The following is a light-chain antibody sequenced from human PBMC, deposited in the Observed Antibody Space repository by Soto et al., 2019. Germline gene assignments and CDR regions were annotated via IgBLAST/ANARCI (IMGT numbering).Light chain of an antibody. CDR3: HQFGDSPQT. CDR2: STS. Sequence: EIVLTQSPGILSLSPGERASLSCGASQSISSSFLAWYQQKPGQAPRLLIYSTSTRAAGIPDRFTGRGSGTHFTLAISRLEPEDFAVYYCHQFGDSPQTFGQGTTVEV. V-gene: IGKV3-20*01. CDR1: QSISSSF. J-gene: IGKJ1*01.